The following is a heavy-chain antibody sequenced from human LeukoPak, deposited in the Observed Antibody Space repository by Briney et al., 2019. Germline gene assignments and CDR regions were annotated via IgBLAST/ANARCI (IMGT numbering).Heavy chain of an antibody. Sequence: GGSLRLSCAASGLTFTSYWMSWVRQAPGKGLEWVANIKEDGSEKYYVDSVKGRFTISRDNAKNSLYLQMNSLRAEDTAVYYCARDYSFDYWGQGTLVTVSS. CDR3: ARDYSFDY. D-gene: IGHD1-26*01. CDR1: GLTFTSYW. V-gene: IGHV3-7*01. CDR2: IKEDGSEK. J-gene: IGHJ4*02.